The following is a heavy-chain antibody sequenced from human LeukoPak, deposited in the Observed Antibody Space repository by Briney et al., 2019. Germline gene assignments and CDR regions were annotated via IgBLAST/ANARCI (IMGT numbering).Heavy chain of an antibody. J-gene: IGHJ4*02. Sequence: ASVKVSCKASGYTFTSYGISWVRQAPGQGLEWMGWISAYNGNTNYAQKLQGRVTMTTDTSTSTAYMELRGLRSDDTAFYYCARHELPGLSVSAGFDYWGQGSLVTVSS. CDR3: ARHELPGLSVSAGFDY. V-gene: IGHV1-18*01. CDR2: ISAYNGNT. CDR1: GYTFTSYG. D-gene: IGHD5/OR15-5a*01.